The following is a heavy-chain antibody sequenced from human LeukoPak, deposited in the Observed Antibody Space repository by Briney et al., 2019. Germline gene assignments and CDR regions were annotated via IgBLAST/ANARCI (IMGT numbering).Heavy chain of an antibody. Sequence: ASVKVSCKASGYTFTSYDINWVRQATGQGPEWMGWMNSDSGNTGYAQKFQGRVTMTRNTSISTAYMELSSLRSEDTAVYYCARGTKWPGFDPWGQGTLVTVSS. D-gene: IGHD5-12*01. J-gene: IGHJ5*02. V-gene: IGHV1-8*01. CDR2: MNSDSGNT. CDR3: ARGTKWPGFDP. CDR1: GYTFTSYD.